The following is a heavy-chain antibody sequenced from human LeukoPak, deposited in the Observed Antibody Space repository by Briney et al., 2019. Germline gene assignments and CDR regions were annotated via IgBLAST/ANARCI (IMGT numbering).Heavy chain of an antibody. V-gene: IGHV4-34*01. J-gene: IGHJ4*03. CDR2: IDHRGVS. CDR1: GESFSAYF. CDR3: ASRSLTLAAARCFDD. Sequence: PSETLSLTCAVSGESFSAYFWSWIRQVPAKGLEWIGEIDHRGVSTYNPSLKSRATMLVDTSNNHFSLSLTSVTAADTATYYCASRSLTLAAARCFDDWGKGTVVTVSS. D-gene: IGHD2-15*01.